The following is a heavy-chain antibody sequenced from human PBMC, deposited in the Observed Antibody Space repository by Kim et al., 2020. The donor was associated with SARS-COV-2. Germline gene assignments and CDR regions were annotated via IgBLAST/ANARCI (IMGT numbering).Heavy chain of an antibody. CDR3: AKDYVEFDY. CDR1: GFTFSNYA. D-gene: IGHD1-1*01. CDR2: ITGSGGRT. J-gene: IGHJ4*02. Sequence: GGSLRLSCAASGFTFSNYAMTWVRQVPGKGLEWVSAITGSGGRTYYADSVKGRFTISRDNSKNTLYLQMNSLRAEDTAVYYCAKDYVEFDYWGQGTLVTVSS. V-gene: IGHV3-23*01.